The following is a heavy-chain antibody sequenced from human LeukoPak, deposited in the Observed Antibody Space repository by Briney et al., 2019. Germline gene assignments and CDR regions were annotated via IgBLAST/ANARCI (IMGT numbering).Heavy chain of an antibody. J-gene: IGHJ3*02. D-gene: IGHD2-15*01. V-gene: IGHV4-34*01. CDR3: ARGRRMVAATNHDAFDI. CDR1: GDSFSGYY. CDR2: INHSGST. Sequence: PSETLSLTCAVYGDSFSGYYWSWIRQPPGKGLEWFGEINHSGSTNYNPSLKSRVPISVDTSKNQFSLKLSFVTAADTAVYYCARGRRMVAATNHDAFDIWGQGTMVTVSS.